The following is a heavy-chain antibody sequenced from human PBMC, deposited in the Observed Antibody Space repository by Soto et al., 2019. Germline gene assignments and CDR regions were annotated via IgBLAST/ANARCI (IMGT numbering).Heavy chain of an antibody. D-gene: IGHD6-25*01. Sequence: EVQLLESGGGLVQPGESLRLSCAASGFTFSSYAMTWVRQAPGKGLEWVSGLGNGGGSTYYADSVKGRFTISRDNSKNTLYLQMNNLRAEDTAVYYCAKDLKRFDYWGQGTLVTVSS. CDR1: GFTFSSYA. CDR3: AKDLKRFDY. V-gene: IGHV3-23*01. J-gene: IGHJ4*02. CDR2: LGNGGGST.